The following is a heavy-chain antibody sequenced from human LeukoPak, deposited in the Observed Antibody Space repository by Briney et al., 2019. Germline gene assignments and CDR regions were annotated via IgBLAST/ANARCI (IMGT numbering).Heavy chain of an antibody. D-gene: IGHD3-3*01. Sequence: GGSLRLSCAASGFTFDDYGMSWVRQAPGKGLEWVSGINWNGGSTGYADSVKGRLTISRDNAKNSLYLQMNSLRAEDTALYYCARGWELRFLEWLPYMDVWGKGTTVTVSS. CDR1: GFTFDDYG. CDR2: INWNGGST. CDR3: ARGWELRFLEWLPYMDV. V-gene: IGHV3-20*04. J-gene: IGHJ6*03.